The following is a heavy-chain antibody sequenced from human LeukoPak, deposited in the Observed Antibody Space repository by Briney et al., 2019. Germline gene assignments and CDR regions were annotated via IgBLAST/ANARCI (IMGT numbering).Heavy chain of an antibody. CDR1: GYSFTNYW. CDR3: ARLSGVEMASPFDY. Sequence: GESLKISCQGSGYSFTNYWFGWVRQLPGKGLEWLGIIYHGDSDTRYSPSFQGQVTTSADKTISTAYLQWSSLKASDTAMYYCARLSGVEMASPFDYWGQGTLVTVSS. CDR2: IYHGDSDT. J-gene: IGHJ4*02. D-gene: IGHD5-24*01. V-gene: IGHV5-51*01.